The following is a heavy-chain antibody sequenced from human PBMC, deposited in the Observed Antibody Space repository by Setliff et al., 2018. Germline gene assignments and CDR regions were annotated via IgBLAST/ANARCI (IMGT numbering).Heavy chain of an antibody. CDR3: ARGVAYYDVLTGYYPYFDS. Sequence: PSETLSLTCAVSGVSINSLSWWSWVRQSPGKGLEWIGEINYSRVVNYKPSLKSRVSISLDTSKNQFSLRLTSLTAADTAVYYCARGVAYYDVLTGYYPYFDSWGQGSLVTVSS. D-gene: IGHD3-9*01. V-gene: IGHV4-4*02. J-gene: IGHJ4*02. CDR1: GVSINSLSW. CDR2: INYSRVV.